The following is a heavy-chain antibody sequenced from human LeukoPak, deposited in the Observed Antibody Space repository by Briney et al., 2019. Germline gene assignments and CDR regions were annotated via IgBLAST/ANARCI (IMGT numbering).Heavy chain of an antibody. V-gene: IGHV3-9*01. CDR3: AKDMSLTGTALMDY. J-gene: IGHJ4*02. CDR1: GFTFSSYE. CDR2: INWNSGRI. Sequence: GGSLRLSCAASGFTFSSYEMNWVRQAPGKGLEWVSSINWNSGRIDYADSVKGRFTISRDNAKSSLFLQMNSLRAEDTALYYCAKDMSLTGTALMDYWGQGTLVTVSS. D-gene: IGHD1/OR15-1a*01.